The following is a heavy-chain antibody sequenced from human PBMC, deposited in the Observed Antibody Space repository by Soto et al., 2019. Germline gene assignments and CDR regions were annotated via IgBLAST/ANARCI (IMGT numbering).Heavy chain of an antibody. D-gene: IGHD1-1*01. V-gene: IGHV1-8*01. CDR3: ANYRTTSPLGFDI. Sequence: QVQLEQSGAEVKKPGASVKVSCKASRYTFSSWDINWVRQATGQGLEWMGWVDPHSDNRGYAQKFQGRVTLTRDSSISTVYMELSSLRSEDTAVYYCANYRTTSPLGFDIWGQGTMVTVSS. CDR2: VDPHSDNR. J-gene: IGHJ3*02. CDR1: RYTFSSWD.